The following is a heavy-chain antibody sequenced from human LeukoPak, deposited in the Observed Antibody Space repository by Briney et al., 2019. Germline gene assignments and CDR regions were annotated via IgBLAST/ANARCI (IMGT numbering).Heavy chain of an antibody. CDR1: GFSFSGYT. CDR3: ARDVRF. V-gene: IGHV3-7*04. Sequence: GGSLRLSCAASGFSFSGYTINWVRQAPGKGLEWVATMNQDGDQINYADSVRGRFTISRDNAKNSLYLQMSSLRAEDTAVYYCARDVRFWGQGTLVTVSS. J-gene: IGHJ4*02. CDR2: MNQDGDQI.